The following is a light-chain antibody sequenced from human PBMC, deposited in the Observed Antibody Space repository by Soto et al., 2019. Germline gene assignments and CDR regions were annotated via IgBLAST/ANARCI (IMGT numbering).Light chain of an antibody. V-gene: IGKV1-27*01. CDR3: QNYNTALWT. J-gene: IGKJ1*01. CDR1: QDIRNH. CDR2: RAS. Sequence: DIQMTQPPSSLSASVGGRVTITCRASQDIRNHLVWYQQKPGKVPKLLIYRASTLQSGVPSRFSGSGSGTDFTLTISSLQPEDVATYYCQNYNTALWTFGQGTKVEIK.